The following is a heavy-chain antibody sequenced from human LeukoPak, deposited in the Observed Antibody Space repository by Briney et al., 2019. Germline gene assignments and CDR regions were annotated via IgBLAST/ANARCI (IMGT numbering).Heavy chain of an antibody. CDR2: INNDGSGT. J-gene: IGHJ3*02. Sequence: GGSLRLSCAASGFTFSSSWIYWVRQAPGKGLVYVSRINNDGSGTTYADSVKGRFTISRDNAKNTLYLQMDSLRVEDTAVYYCGRGGAYHAFDIWGQGTMVTVSS. CDR3: GRGGAYHAFDI. V-gene: IGHV3-74*01. CDR1: GFTFSSSW. D-gene: IGHD2-2*01.